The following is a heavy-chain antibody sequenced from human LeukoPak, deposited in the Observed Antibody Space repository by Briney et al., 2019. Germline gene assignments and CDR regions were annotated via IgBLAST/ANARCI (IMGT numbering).Heavy chain of an antibody. CDR2: INPNSGGT. V-gene: IGHV1-2*02. D-gene: IGHD1-7*01. CDR3: ARLSNYERPYYYYYYMDV. J-gene: IGHJ6*03. Sequence: GASVKVSCKASGYTFTGYYMHWVRQAPGQGLEWMGWINPNSGGTNYAQKLQGRVTMTTDTSTSTAYMELRSLRSDDTAVYYCARLSNYERPYYYYYYMDVWGKGTTVTVSS. CDR1: GYTFTGYY.